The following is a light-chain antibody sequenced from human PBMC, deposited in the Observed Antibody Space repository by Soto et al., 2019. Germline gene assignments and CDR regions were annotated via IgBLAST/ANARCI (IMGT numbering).Light chain of an antibody. CDR1: QSISNH. CDR3: QQYNDYSWT. CDR2: KAS. J-gene: IGKJ1*01. Sequence: DIQMTQSPSSLSASVEDRVIITCRASQSISNHLNWYQQKPGKAPRLLIYKASTLEIGVPSRFSGSGSGTEFTLTISSLQPDDVAIYYCQQYNDYSWTFGQGTKVDIK. V-gene: IGKV1-5*03.